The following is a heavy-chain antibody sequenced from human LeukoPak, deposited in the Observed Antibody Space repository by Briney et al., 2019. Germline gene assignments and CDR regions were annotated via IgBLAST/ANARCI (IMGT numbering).Heavy chain of an antibody. Sequence: PSETLSLTCAVYGGSFSGYYWSWIRQPPGKGLEWIGEINHSGSTNYNPSLKSRVTISVDTSKNQFSLKLSSVTAADTAVYYCARVPHKKYYYGSGGFHHDYWGQGTLVTVSS. CDR3: ARVPHKKYYYGSGGFHHDY. V-gene: IGHV4-34*01. CDR2: INHSGST. D-gene: IGHD3-10*01. J-gene: IGHJ4*02. CDR1: GGSFSGYY.